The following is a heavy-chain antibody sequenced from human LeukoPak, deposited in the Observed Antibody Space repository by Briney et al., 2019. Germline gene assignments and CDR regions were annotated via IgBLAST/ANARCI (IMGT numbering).Heavy chain of an antibody. V-gene: IGHV3-30*02. Sequence: PGGSLRLSCAASGFTFSSYGMHWVRQAPGKGLEWVTYIRSDRSSKYYADSVKGRFSISRDNSKTTLYLQMNSLRPEDTAVYYCAKDYNWGWDYWGQGTLVTVSS. CDR3: AKDYNWGWDY. D-gene: IGHD7-27*01. J-gene: IGHJ4*02. CDR1: GFTFSSYG. CDR2: IRSDRSSK.